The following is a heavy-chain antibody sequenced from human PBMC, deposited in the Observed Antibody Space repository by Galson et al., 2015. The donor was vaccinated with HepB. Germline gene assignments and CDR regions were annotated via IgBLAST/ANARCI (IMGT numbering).Heavy chain of an antibody. CDR1: GFTFSSCA. CDR2: IGVDRVT. D-gene: IGHD6-13*01. CDR3: AKHTQGQLAFFDY. V-gene: IGHV3-23*01. J-gene: IGHJ4*02. Sequence: SLRLSCAASGFTFSSCAMNWVRQAPGRGLEWVSSIGVDRVTYYADSVKGRFSISRDNSKNTLYLQMSSLRAEDTAVYYCAKHTQGQLAFFDYWGQGTLVTVSS.